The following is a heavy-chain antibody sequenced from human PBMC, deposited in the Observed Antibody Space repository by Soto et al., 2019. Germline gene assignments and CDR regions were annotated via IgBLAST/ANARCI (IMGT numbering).Heavy chain of an antibody. CDR3: AKFERGGAYSSSWWGLVSDY. V-gene: IGHV3-23*01. J-gene: IGHJ4*02. D-gene: IGHD6-13*01. CDR1: GFTFSSYA. CDR2: ISGSGGST. Sequence: GGSLRLSCAASGFTFSSYAMSWVRQAPGKGLEWVSAISGSGGSTYYADSVKGRFTISRDNSKNTLYLQMNSLRAEDTAVYYCAKFERGGAYSSSWWGLVSDYWGQGTLVTVSS.